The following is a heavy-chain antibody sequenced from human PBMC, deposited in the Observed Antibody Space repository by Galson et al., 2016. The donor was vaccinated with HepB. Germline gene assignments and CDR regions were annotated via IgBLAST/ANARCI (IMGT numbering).Heavy chain of an antibody. D-gene: IGHD2-2*01. Sequence: SLRLSCAASGFIFTNYGMHWVRQAPGKGLEWVAVISYDGSNEYYADSVKGRVTIPRDNSKNSLYLQMNSLRAEDTAVYFCAREERYCSSMRCQNPDYGMDVWGQGTTVTVSS. CDR2: ISYDGSNE. CDR3: AREERYCSSMRCQNPDYGMDV. CDR1: GFIFTNYG. V-gene: IGHV3-30*13. J-gene: IGHJ6*02.